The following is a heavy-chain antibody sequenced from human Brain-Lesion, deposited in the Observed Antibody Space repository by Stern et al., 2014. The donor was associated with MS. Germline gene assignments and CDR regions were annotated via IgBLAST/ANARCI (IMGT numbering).Heavy chain of an antibody. CDR3: ASGYRIFDY. D-gene: IGHD5-18*01. J-gene: IGHJ4*02. Sequence: QVQLVQSGPGLVKPSQTLSLTCNVSGGSISSGSDYWSWLRQPVGKGLQWIGRIHPSGSAYYTPSLKSRVTISTDTSKNQFSLDLTSATAADTAIYYCASGYRIFDYWGQGILVTVSS. V-gene: IGHV4-61*02. CDR2: IHPSGSA. CDR1: GGSISSGSDY.